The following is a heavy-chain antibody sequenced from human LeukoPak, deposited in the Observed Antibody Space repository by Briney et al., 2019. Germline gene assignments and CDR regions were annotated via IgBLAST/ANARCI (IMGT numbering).Heavy chain of an antibody. D-gene: IGHD6-13*01. CDR3: AKDRIAAGN. Sequence: GRSLRLSCAASGFTFDDYAMHWVRQAPGKVLEWVSGISWNSGSIGYADSVKGRFTISRDNAKNSLYLQMNSLRAEDTALYYCAKDRIAAGNWGQGTLVTVSS. V-gene: IGHV3-9*01. CDR2: ISWNSGSI. J-gene: IGHJ4*02. CDR1: GFTFDDYA.